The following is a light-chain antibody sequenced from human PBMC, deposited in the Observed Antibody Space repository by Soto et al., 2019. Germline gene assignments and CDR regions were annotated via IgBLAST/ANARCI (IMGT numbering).Light chain of an antibody. V-gene: IGKV3D-11*01. CDR2: DAS. CDR3: QQRST. CDR1: QGVSSY. J-gene: IGKJ2*01. Sequence: EIVLTQSPATLSLSPGERATLSCRASQGVSSYLAWYQQKPGQAPRLLIYDASNRATGIPARFSGSGPGTDVTLTISSLEPEDFAVYYCQQRSTFGQGTKLEIK.